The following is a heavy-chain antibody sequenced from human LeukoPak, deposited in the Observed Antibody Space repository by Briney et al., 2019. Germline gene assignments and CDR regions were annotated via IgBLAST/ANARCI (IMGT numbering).Heavy chain of an antibody. J-gene: IGHJ3*02. CDR2: ISSGSSTI. D-gene: IGHD3-3*01. CDR3: ARESGFAFHI. V-gene: IGHV3-48*02. CDR1: GFTFSSYS. Sequence: WGSLRLSCAASGFTFSSYSMNWVRQSPGKGLEWVSYISSGSSTIYYADSVKGRFTISRDNANNLLYLQMNSLRDEDTALYYCARESGFAFHIWGQGTVVTVSS.